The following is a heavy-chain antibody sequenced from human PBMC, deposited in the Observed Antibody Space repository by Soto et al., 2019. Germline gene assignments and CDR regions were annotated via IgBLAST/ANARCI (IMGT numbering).Heavy chain of an antibody. CDR1: GFTFSNFA. V-gene: IGHV3-23*01. CDR2: ISESGVDT. D-gene: IGHD1-1*01. J-gene: IGHJ4*02. Sequence: GGSLRLSCVASGFTFSNFAMAWIRQAPGEGLEWVSAISESGVDTFYADSMMGRFTISRDNSKDTLYLQINSLRAEDTAVYYCANPIPKTGTTFGFWGQGTLVTVSS. CDR3: ANPIPKTGTTFGF.